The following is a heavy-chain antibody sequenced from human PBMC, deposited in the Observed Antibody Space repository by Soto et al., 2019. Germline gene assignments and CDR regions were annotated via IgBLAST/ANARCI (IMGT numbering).Heavy chain of an antibody. Sequence: GASVKVSCKAAGYTFTAYYVHWVRQAPGQGLEWVVWITPNSGGANYVQKSQGRVTMTRDTSVSTAYMELSRLRSDDTSVYYCACAQHYHLHAYYAMDVWGQGTTVTVSS. CDR3: ACAQHYHLHAYYAMDV. J-gene: IGHJ6*02. V-gene: IGHV1-2*02. CDR2: ITPNSGGA. CDR1: GYTFTAYY. D-gene: IGHD1-26*01.